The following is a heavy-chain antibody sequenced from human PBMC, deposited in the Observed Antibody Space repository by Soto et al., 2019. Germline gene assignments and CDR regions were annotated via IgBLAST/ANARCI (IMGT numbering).Heavy chain of an antibody. CDR1: GFSFSRHS. V-gene: IGHV3-23*01. D-gene: IGHD3-10*01. CDR3: AKVPGYYFDY. Sequence: PGGSLRLSCAASGFSFSRHSMNWVRQAPGKGLEWVSAISGNGGSTYYADSVKGRFTISRDNSKKTLYLQMNSLRAEDTAVYYCAKVPGYYFDYWGQGTLVTVSS. J-gene: IGHJ4*02. CDR2: ISGNGGST.